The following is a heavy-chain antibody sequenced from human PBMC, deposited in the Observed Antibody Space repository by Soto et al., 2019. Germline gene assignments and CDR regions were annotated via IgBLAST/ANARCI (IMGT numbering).Heavy chain of an antibody. D-gene: IGHD3-16*01. V-gene: IGHV3-7*01. CDR1: GFTFSSYW. J-gene: IGHJ3*02. CDR2: IKQDGSEK. Sequence: VQLVESGGGLVQPGGSLRLSCAASGFTFSSYWMSWVRQAPGKGLEWVANIKQDGSEKYYVDSVKGRFTISRDNAKNSLYLQMNSLRAEDTAVYYCARDNSVGDDAFDIWGQGTMVTVSS. CDR3: ARDNSVGDDAFDI.